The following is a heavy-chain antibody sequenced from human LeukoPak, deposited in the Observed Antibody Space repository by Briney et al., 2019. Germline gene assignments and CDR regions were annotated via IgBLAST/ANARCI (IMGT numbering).Heavy chain of an antibody. V-gene: IGHV4-59*11. D-gene: IGHD3-3*01. J-gene: IGHJ5*02. CDR3: ASGGFWSGYFT. CDR1: GGSINSLY. CDR2: IYYSGHT. Sequence: SETLFLTCSVSGGSINSLYWSWIRQTPGKGLEWIGYIYYSGHTNSNPSLRSRVTISIDTSRTQFSLNLTSVSAADTAVYYCASGGFWSGYFTWGQGILVTVSS.